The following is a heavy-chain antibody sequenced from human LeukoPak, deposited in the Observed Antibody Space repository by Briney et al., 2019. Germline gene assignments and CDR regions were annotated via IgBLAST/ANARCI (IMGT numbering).Heavy chain of an antibody. V-gene: IGHV3-20*04. Sequence: GGSLRLSCAASGFTFDDYGMSWVRQAPGKGLEWVSGINWNGGSTGYADSVKGRFTISRDNAKNSLYLQMNSLRAEDTAVYYCEAASGSDAFDIWGQGTMVTVSS. J-gene: IGHJ3*02. CDR1: GFTFDDYG. CDR3: EAASGSDAFDI. CDR2: INWNGGST. D-gene: IGHD6-13*01.